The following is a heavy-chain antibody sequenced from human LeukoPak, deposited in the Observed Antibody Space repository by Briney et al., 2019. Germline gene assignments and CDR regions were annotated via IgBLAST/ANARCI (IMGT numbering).Heavy chain of an antibody. D-gene: IGHD2-15*01. CDR2: IRSGSTTI. CDR3: ATIHSRPY. J-gene: IGHJ4*02. CDR1: GFSFSDYY. Sequence: GGSLRLSCGASGFSFSDYYMTWIRQPPGKGLEWIAYIRSGSTTIYYADSVKGRFTISRDDAKNSLFLQMNSLRAEDTAVYYCATIHSRPYWGQGTLVTVSS. V-gene: IGHV3-11*01.